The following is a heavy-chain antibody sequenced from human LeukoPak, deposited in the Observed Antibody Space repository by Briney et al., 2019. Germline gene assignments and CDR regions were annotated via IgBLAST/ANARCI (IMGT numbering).Heavy chain of an antibody. J-gene: IGHJ6*03. Sequence: GGSLRLSCAASGLTFNTYSMSWVRQAPGKGLEWVSSMTGINTYIYYRNSVKGRFTLARDNAKKSLYLQMNSLRDEDTAVYYCARLQKLPYYCIDVWGKGTTVTVSS. CDR3: ARLQKLPYYCIDV. V-gene: IGHV3-21*01. CDR1: GLTFNTYS. CDR2: MTGINTYI. D-gene: IGHD5-24*01.